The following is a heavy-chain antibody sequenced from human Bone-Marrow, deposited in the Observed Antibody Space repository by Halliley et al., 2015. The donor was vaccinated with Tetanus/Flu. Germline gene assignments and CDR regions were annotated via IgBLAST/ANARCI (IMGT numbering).Heavy chain of an antibody. CDR1: GFTFSIYG. D-gene: IGHD4-17*01. J-gene: IGHJ5*02. CDR3: ARGKGTTSHATGLDP. CDR2: ISYNGFNQ. V-gene: IGHV3-30-3*01. Sequence: SLRLSCAASGFTFSIYGMHWVRQAPGKGLEWVALISYNGFNQDYADSVKGRFTVSRDNSKNTLYLQMNNLTPEDTAVYFCARGKGTTSHATGLDPWGQGVLVTVSP.